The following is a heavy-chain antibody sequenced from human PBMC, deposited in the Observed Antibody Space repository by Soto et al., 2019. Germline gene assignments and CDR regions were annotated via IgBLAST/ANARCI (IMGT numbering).Heavy chain of an antibody. CDR2: INHSGSA. Sequence: QVLLQQWGAGRLKPSETLSLTCAVYGGSFIDYSWGWIRQSPGTGLEWIGEINHSGSANYNTSLKSRVTLSVDTSKNQFSLKLYSVTAADAAVYYGARVSASWSQGTLVTVSS. J-gene: IGHJ5*02. CDR3: ARVSAS. CDR1: GGSFIDYS. V-gene: IGHV4-34*01. D-gene: IGHD3-3*01.